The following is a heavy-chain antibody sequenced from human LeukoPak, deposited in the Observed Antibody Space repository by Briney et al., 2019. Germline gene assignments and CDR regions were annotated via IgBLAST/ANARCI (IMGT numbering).Heavy chain of an antibody. D-gene: IGHD3-16*01. CDR1: GFTFSDHY. Sequence: GGSLRLSCAASGFTFSDHYMRWIRQAPGRGLEWVSYISNSGSGMNYADSVKGRFTISRDNAKNSLYLQMNSLRAEDTAIYYCVGTARLGDYWGQGTLVTVSS. CDR2: ISNSGSGM. CDR3: VGTARLGDY. V-gene: IGHV3-11*01. J-gene: IGHJ4*02.